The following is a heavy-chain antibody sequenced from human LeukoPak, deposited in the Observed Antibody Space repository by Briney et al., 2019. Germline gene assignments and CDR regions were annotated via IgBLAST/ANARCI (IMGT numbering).Heavy chain of an antibody. CDR2: IYYSGST. Sequence: PSETLSLTCTVSGGSISSGSYYWGWIRQPPGKGLEWIGSIYYSGSTYNNPSLKSRVTISVDTTKNQFSLKLTSVTAADTAVYYCASSPSGYWWNFDCWGQGTLVTVSS. CDR1: GGSISSGSYY. CDR3: ASSPSGYWWNFDC. D-gene: IGHD3-22*01. V-gene: IGHV4-39*01. J-gene: IGHJ4*02.